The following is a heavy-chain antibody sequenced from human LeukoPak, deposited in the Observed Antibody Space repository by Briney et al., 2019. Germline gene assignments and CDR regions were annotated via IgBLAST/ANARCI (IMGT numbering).Heavy chain of an antibody. V-gene: IGHV1-2*02. CDR1: GYTFTGYY. CDR3: ARDAAGSAGIPYGY. Sequence: ASVKVSCKASGYTFTGYYMHWVRQAPGQALEWMGWINPNSGGTSYAQKFQGRVTVTRDTSISAAYMELSRLRSDDTAMYYCARDAAGSAGIPYGYWGQGTLVTVSS. CDR2: INPNSGGT. D-gene: IGHD2-15*01. J-gene: IGHJ4*02.